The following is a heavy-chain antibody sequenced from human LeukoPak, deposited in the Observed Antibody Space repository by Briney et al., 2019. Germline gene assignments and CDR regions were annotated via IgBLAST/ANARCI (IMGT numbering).Heavy chain of an antibody. CDR3: ARDAYSGSYLYY. CDR2: ISNDGTST. D-gene: IGHD1-26*01. V-gene: IGHV3-74*01. Sequence: GGSLRLSCAVSGLTFSNYWMHWVRQAPGKGLVWVSRISNDGTSTSYADSVKGRFTISRDNAKNSLYLQMNSLRAEDTAVYYCARDAYSGSYLYYWGQGTLVTVSS. CDR1: GLTFSNYW. J-gene: IGHJ4*02.